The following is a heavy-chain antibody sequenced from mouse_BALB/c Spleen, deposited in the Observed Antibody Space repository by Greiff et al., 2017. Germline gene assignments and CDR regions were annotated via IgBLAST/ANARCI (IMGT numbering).Heavy chain of an antibody. V-gene: IGHV2-4-1*01. D-gene: IGHD2-3*01. J-gene: IGHJ3*01. Sequence: QVHVKQSGPGLVQPSQSLSITCTVSGFSLTSYGVHWVRQSPGKGLEWLGVIWSGGSTDYNAAFISRLSISKDNSKSQVFFKMNSLQADDTAIYYCARDYDGYYPWFAYWGQGTLVTVSA. CDR2: IWSGGST. CDR1: GFSLTSYG. CDR3: ARDYDGYYPWFAY.